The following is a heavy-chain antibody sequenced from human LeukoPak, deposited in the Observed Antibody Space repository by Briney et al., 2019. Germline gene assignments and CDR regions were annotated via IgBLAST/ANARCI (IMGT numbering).Heavy chain of an antibody. CDR2: IRYDGSNK. D-gene: IGHD2-2*01. CDR1: GFTFSSYG. Sequence: PGGSLRLSCAASGFTFSSYGMHWVRQAPGKGLEWVAFIRYDGSNKYYADSVKGRFTISRDNSKNTLYLQMNSLRAEDTAVYYRAKDGSSTPRDFDYWGQGTLVTVSS. CDR3: AKDGSSTPRDFDY. V-gene: IGHV3-30*02. J-gene: IGHJ4*02.